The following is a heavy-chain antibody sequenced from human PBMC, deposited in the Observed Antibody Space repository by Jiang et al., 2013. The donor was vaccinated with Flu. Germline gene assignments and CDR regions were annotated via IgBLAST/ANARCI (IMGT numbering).Heavy chain of an antibody. CDR2: ISAYNGNT. Sequence: VKKPGASVKVSCKASGYTFTSYGISWVRQAPGQGLEWMGWISAYNGNTNYAQKLQGRVTMTTDTSTSTAYMELRSLRSDDTAVYYCAVQGAYYYDSRGFDYWGQGTLVTVSS. V-gene: IGHV1-18*01. D-gene: IGHD3-22*01. J-gene: IGHJ4*02. CDR1: GYTFTSYG. CDR3: AVQGAYYYDSRGFDY.